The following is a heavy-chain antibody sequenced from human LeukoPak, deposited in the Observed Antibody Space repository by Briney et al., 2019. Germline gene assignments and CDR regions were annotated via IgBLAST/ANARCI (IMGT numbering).Heavy chain of an antibody. D-gene: IGHD5-24*01. V-gene: IGHV3-66*02. J-gene: IGHJ4*02. CDR1: GVTVSSNY. Sequence: GGSLRLSYAASGVTVSSNYMSWVRQAPGKGLEWVSIIYSDGNTYYADSVKGRFTISRDNSKNTLYLQMNFLRADDTAVYYCATDDGSPWHFGYWGQGTLVTVSS. CDR2: IYSDGNT. CDR3: ATDDGSPWHFGY.